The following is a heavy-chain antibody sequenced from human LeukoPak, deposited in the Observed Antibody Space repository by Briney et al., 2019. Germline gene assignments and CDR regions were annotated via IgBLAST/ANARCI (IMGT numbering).Heavy chain of an antibody. V-gene: IGHV3-30-3*01. D-gene: IGHD6-13*01. Sequence: GGSLRLSCAASGFTFSSYAIHWVRQAPGKGLEWVAVISYDGSNKYYADSVKGRFTISRDNSKNTLYLQMNSLRAEDTAVYYCARDGGSSWYRANYMDVWGKGTTVTVSS. CDR2: ISYDGSNK. J-gene: IGHJ6*03. CDR3: ARDGGSSWYRANYMDV. CDR1: GFTFSSYA.